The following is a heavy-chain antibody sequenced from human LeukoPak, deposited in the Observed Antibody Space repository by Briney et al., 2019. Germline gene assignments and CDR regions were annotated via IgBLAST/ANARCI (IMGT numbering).Heavy chain of an antibody. CDR2: ISWNSGSI. CDR1: GFTFDDYA. CDR3: AKDDILTA. J-gene: IGHJ4*02. Sequence: GGSLRLSCAASGFTFDDYAMHWVRQAPGKGLEWVSGISWNSGSIGYADSVKGRFTISRDNAKNSLYLQMNSLRAEDTALYYCAKDDILTAWGQGTLVTVSS. V-gene: IGHV3-9*01. D-gene: IGHD3-9*01.